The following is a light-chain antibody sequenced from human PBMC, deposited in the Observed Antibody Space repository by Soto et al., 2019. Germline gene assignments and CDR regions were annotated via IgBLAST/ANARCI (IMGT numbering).Light chain of an antibody. CDR3: ASYAGSNKLV. CDR2: EVS. CDR1: TSDVGAYNY. J-gene: IGLJ2*01. Sequence: QSALTQPPSASGSPGQSVTISCTGTTSDVGAYNYVSWYQQHPGKAPKRMIFEVSKRPSGVPDRFSGSKSGNTASLTVSGLQAEDVADYYCASYAGSNKLVFGGGTKLTVL. V-gene: IGLV2-8*01.